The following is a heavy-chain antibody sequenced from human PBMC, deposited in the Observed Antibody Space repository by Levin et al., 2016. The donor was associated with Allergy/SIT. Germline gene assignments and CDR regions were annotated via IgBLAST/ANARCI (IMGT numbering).Heavy chain of an antibody. CDR1: GGSISSSSYY. J-gene: IGHJ4*02. CDR3: ARGCGDGYNKTHFLDY. CDR2: IYYSGST. V-gene: IGHV4-39*01. Sequence: SETLSLTCTVSGGSISSSSYYWGWIRQPPGKGLEWIGSIYYSGSTYYNPSLKSRVTISVDTSKNQFSLKLSSVTAADTAVYYCARGCGDGYNKTHFLDYWGQGTLVTVSS. D-gene: IGHD5-24*01.